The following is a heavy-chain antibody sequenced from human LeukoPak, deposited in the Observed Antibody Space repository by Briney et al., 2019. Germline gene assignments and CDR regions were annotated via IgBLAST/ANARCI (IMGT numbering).Heavy chain of an antibody. CDR3: ARAGYQLDAFDI. V-gene: IGHV1-8*03. D-gene: IGHD2-2*01. CDR2: MNPNSGNT. CDR1: GYTFTSYD. Sequence: PMASVKVSCKASGYTFTSYDINWVRQATGQGLEWMGWMNPNSGNTGYAQKFQGRVTITRNTSISTAYMELSSLRSEDTAVYYCARAGYQLDAFDIWGQGTMVTVSS. J-gene: IGHJ3*02.